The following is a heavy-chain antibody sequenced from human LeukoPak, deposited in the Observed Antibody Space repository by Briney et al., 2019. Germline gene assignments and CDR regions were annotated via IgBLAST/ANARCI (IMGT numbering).Heavy chain of an antibody. J-gene: IGHJ4*02. V-gene: IGHV4-59*01. CDR1: GGSISSYY. D-gene: IGHD3-22*01. CDR3: ARDSSGYIFDY. CDR2: IYYSGST. Sequence: SETLSLTCTVSGGSISSYYWSWIRQPPGKGLEWIGYIYYSGSTNYNPSLKSRVTISVDTSKNQFSLKLSSVTDADTAVYYCARDSSGYIFDYWGQGTLVTVSS.